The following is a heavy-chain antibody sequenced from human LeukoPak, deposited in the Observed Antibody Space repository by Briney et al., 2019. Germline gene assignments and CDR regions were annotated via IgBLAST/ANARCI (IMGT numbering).Heavy chain of an antibody. CDR1: GGSISSYY. V-gene: IGHV4-59*01. J-gene: IGHJ3*02. CDR3: ARAGYCSSTSCYGGAFDI. D-gene: IGHD2-2*01. Sequence: SETLSLTCTVSGGSISSYYWSWIRQPPGKGLEWIGYIYYSGSTNYNPSLKSRVTISVDTSKNQFSLKLSSVTAADTAVYYCARAGYCSSTSCYGGAFDIWGQGTVVTVSS. CDR2: IYYSGST.